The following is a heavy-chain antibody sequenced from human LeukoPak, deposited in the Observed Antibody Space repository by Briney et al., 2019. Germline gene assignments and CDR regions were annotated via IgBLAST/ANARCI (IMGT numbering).Heavy chain of an antibody. V-gene: IGHV3-30*02. CDR3: AKDEGGPTVSDH. Sequence: GGSLRLSCAASGFTFSSYAMHWVRQAPGKGLEWVAFIPYDGNSEYYADSVKGRFTISRDNSKNTLYLQMNSLRTEDTALYYCAKDEGGPTVSDHWGQGTLVTVSS. J-gene: IGHJ4*02. CDR2: IPYDGNSE. D-gene: IGHD4-11*01. CDR1: GFTFSSYA.